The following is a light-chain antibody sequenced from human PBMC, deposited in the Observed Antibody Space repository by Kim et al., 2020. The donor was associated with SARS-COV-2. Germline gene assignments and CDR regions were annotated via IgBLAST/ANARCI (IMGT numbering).Light chain of an antibody. V-gene: IGLV2-14*01. Sequence: QSALTQTASVSGSPGQSITIFCSGTSSDVGDYDFVSWYQQYSGKAPKLMIYDVSKRPSGVSNRFSGSKSGNTASLTISGLQAEDEADYYCSSYTSSNSWVFGGGTQLTVL. J-gene: IGLJ3*02. CDR1: SSDVGDYDF. CDR3: SSYTSSNSWV. CDR2: DVS.